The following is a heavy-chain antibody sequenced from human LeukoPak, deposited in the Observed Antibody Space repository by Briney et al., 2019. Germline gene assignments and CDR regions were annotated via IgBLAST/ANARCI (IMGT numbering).Heavy chain of an antibody. V-gene: IGHV4-59*01. CDR2: IYYSGST. Sequence: PSETLSLTCTVSGGSISSFFWSWIRQPPGKGLEWIGYIYYSGSTIYNPSLKSRVTISVDTSKNQFSLKLSSVTAADTAVYYCARLYDFWSGYSPGWYYYGMDVWGQGTTVTVSS. J-gene: IGHJ6*02. CDR3: ARLYDFWSGYSPGWYYYGMDV. D-gene: IGHD3-3*01. CDR1: GGSISSFF.